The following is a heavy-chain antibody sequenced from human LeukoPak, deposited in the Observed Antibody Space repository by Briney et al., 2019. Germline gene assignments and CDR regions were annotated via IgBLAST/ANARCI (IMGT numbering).Heavy chain of an antibody. D-gene: IGHD6-19*01. J-gene: IGHJ4*02. CDR2: LSYDGSNK. V-gene: IGHV3-30-3*01. Sequence: PGRSLRLSCAASGFTFSSYAMHWVRQAPGKGLEWVAVLSYDGSNKYYADSVKGRFTISRDNSKNTLCLQMNRLRAGDTAVYYCARAETGYVDGMGCYWGQGTLVTVSS. CDR1: GFTFSSYA. CDR3: ARAETGYVDGMGCY.